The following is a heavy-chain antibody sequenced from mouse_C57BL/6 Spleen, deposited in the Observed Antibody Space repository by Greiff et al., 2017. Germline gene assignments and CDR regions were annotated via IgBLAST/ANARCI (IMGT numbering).Heavy chain of an antibody. CDR1: GYTFTSYW. D-gene: IGHD1-1*01. CDR2: IDPSDSYT. CDR3: AGGYGSQSPYYYAMDY. J-gene: IGHJ4*01. Sequence: QVQLQQPGAELVRPGTSVKLSCKASGYTFTSYWMHWVKQRPGQGLEWIGVIDPSDSYTNYNQKFKGKATLTVDTSSSTAYMQLSSLTSEDSAVYYCAGGYGSQSPYYYAMDYWGQGTSVTVSS. V-gene: IGHV1-59*01.